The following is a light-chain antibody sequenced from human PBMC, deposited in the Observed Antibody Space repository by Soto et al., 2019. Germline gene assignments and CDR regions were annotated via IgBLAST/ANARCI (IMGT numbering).Light chain of an antibody. J-gene: IGKJ5*01. V-gene: IGKV1-16*01. CDR3: QQYNSYPIT. CDR2: ATS. Sequence: DVQMTQSPSSVSASVGDSVTITCRASQGIANYLSWFQQKPGKAPKALIYATSTLQTGVPSRFSGSGSGTDFTLTISSLQSEDFATYYWQQYNSYPITFGQGTRLEMK. CDR1: QGIANY.